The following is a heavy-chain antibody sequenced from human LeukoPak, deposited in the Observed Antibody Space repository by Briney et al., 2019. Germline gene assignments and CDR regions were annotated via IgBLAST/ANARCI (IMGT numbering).Heavy chain of an antibody. Sequence: GGSLRLSCAASGFTFSSYWMHWVRQAPGKGLVWVSRINSDGSSTSYADSVKGRFTISRDNAKNTLYLHMNSLRAEDTAVYYCSRSRDSGLYFSHFDYLGQGTLVTVFS. CDR3: SRSRDSGLYFSHFDY. CDR2: INSDGSST. CDR1: GFTFSSYW. J-gene: IGHJ4*02. D-gene: IGHD6-19*01. V-gene: IGHV3-74*01.